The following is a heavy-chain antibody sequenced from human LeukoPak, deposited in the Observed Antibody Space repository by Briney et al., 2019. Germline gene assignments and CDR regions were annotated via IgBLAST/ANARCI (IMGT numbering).Heavy chain of an antibody. D-gene: IGHD1-26*01. Sequence: SETLSLTCSVSGGSIRSYYRSWIRQPPGKGLEWIGYIYYSGSTNYNPSLKSRVTISVDESKNQFSLRLSSVTAADTAVYYCASGSYSFYYMDVWGKGTTVTVSS. CDR1: GGSIRSYY. J-gene: IGHJ6*03. V-gene: IGHV4-59*01. CDR2: IYYSGST. CDR3: ASGSYSFYYMDV.